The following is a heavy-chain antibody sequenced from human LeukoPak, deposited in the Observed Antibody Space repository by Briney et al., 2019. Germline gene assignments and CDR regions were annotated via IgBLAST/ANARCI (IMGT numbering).Heavy chain of an antibody. CDR1: GFTFDDYA. Sequence: HPGGSLRLSCAASGFTFDDYAMHWVRQAPGKGLEWVSGISWNSGSIGYADSVKGRFTISRDNAKNSLYLQMNSLRAEDTALYYCAKDSGIAAAGTENYFDYWGQGTLVTVSS. CDR2: ISWNSGSI. CDR3: AKDSGIAAAGTENYFDY. D-gene: IGHD6-13*01. J-gene: IGHJ4*02. V-gene: IGHV3-9*01.